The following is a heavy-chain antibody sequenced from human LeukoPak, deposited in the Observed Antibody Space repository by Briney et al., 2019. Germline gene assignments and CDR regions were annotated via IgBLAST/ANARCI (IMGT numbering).Heavy chain of an antibody. CDR3: ARLGIITAAGSNDY. Sequence: GGSLRLSCAASGFTFSDYYMSWIRQAPGKGLEWVSYISYSGDTIYYADSVKGRFTVSRDNAKNSLYLQMNSLRAEDTAVYYCARLGIITAAGSNDYWGQGTLVTVSS. CDR2: ISYSGDTI. CDR1: GFTFSDYY. J-gene: IGHJ4*02. D-gene: IGHD6-13*01. V-gene: IGHV3-11*01.